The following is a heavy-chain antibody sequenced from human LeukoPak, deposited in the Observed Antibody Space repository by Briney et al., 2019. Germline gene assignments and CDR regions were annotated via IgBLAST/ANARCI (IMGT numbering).Heavy chain of an antibody. CDR1: GYTFTGYY. CDR2: INPNSGGT. J-gene: IGHJ5*02. Sequence: ASVKVSCKASGYTFTGYYMHWVRQAPGQGLEWMGWINPNSGGTNYAQKFQGRVTMTRDTSISTAYMELSRLRSDDTAVYYCATETYYDILTGYNWFDPWGQGTLVTVSS. CDR3: ATETYYDILTGYNWFDP. V-gene: IGHV1-2*02. D-gene: IGHD3-9*01.